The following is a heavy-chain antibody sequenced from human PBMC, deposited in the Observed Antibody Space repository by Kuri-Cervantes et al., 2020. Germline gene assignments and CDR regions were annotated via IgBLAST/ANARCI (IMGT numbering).Heavy chain of an antibody. J-gene: IGHJ4*02. V-gene: IGHV4-39*01. CDR1: DGSINSVSYY. CDR2: VYFSGNT. Sequence: SETLSLTCTVSDGSINSVSYYWGWIRQSPGKGLEWIGSVYFSGNTYSHSSLKSRVTILIDTSKNQFSLKLNSVTAADTAVYHCARHGPSLWTPFGYWGQGSLVTVSS. D-gene: IGHD2-21*01. CDR3: ARHGPSLWTPFGY.